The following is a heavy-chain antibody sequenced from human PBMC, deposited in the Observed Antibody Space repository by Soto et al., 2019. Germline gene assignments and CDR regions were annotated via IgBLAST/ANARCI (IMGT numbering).Heavy chain of an antibody. D-gene: IGHD6-6*01. J-gene: IGHJ5*02. V-gene: IGHV1-69*06. CDR2: IIPICGTA. Sequence: QVQLVQSGAEVKKPGSSVKVSCKASGGTFSSYAISWVRQAPGQGLEWMGGIIPICGTANYAQKFQGRVTITADKSTSTAYMELSSLRSEDTAVYYCARDSDSSSRHRHGWFDPWGQGTLVTVSS. CDR1: GGTFSSYA. CDR3: ARDSDSSSRHRHGWFDP.